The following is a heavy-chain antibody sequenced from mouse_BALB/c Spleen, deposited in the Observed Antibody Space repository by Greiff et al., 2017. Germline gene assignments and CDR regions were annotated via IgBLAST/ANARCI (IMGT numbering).Heavy chain of an antibody. CDR3: ARGVLLRSYAMDY. V-gene: IGHV5-17*02. CDR2: ISSGSSTI. D-gene: IGHD1-1*01. CDR1: GFTFSSFG. Sequence: EVQLVESGGGLVQPGGSRKLSCAASGFTFSSFGMHWVRQAPEKGLEWVAYISSGSSTIYYADTVKGRFTISRDNPKNTLFLQMTSLRSEDTAMYYCARGVLLRSYAMDYWGQGTSVTVSS. J-gene: IGHJ4*01.